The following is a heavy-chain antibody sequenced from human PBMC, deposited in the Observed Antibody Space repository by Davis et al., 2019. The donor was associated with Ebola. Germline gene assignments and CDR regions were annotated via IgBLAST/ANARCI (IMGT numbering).Heavy chain of an antibody. D-gene: IGHD3-9*01. V-gene: IGHV3-9*01. CDR3: AKTHYDIFTGFNDAFDI. J-gene: IGHJ3*02. CDR1: VITFSSYA. CDR2: ISWNTRTT. Sequence: PGGSLRLSCTDSVITFSSYAMNWVRQAPGKGLEWVAGISWNTRTTDYADSVKGRFTISRDNAKNFLFLQMNSLRADDTAFYYCAKTHYDIFTGFNDAFDIWGRGTMVTVSS.